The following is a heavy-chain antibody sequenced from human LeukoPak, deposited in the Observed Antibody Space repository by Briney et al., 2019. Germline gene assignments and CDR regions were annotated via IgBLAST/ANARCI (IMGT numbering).Heavy chain of an antibody. D-gene: IGHD3-10*02. CDR1: GGSISSGGYY. Sequence: SETLSLTCTVSGGSISSGGYYWSWIRQHPGKCLEWIGYIYYSGTPYYNPSLKSRVTISVATSKNQFSLKLSSVTAADTAVYYCARLSSGSYVYWGRGTLVTVSS. J-gene: IGHJ4*02. V-gene: IGHV4-31*03. CDR3: ARLSSGSYVY. CDR2: IYYSGTP.